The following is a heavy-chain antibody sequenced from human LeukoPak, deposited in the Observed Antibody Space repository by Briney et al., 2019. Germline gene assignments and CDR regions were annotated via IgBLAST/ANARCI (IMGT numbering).Heavy chain of an antibody. D-gene: IGHD1-26*01. J-gene: IGHJ5*02. Sequence: GGSLRLSFAASGFTFDDYGMSWVRHGPGKGLEWVSGINWNGGNTGYADSVKGRFTIFRDNAKNSLYLEMDSLRVEDTALYYCARTSDGNWFDPWGQGTLVTVSS. V-gene: IGHV3-20*03. CDR2: INWNGGNT. CDR1: GFTFDDYG. CDR3: ARTSDGNWFDP.